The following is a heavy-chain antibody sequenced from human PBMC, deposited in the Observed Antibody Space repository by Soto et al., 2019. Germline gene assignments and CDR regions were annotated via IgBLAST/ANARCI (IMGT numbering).Heavy chain of an antibody. CDR1: GFTCTSSA. V-gene: IGHV1-58*01. Sequence: QMQLEQSGPEVKKPGTSVKVSCKASGFTCTSSAFQWVRQARGQRLEWIGWIAVGSGYTNYAQRFQDRVTLTRDMSTATTYMELSRLTSEDTAIYYCAADATAWQRMVPSDHWGQGTLVTVSS. D-gene: IGHD2-8*01. J-gene: IGHJ4*02. CDR2: IAVGSGYT. CDR3: AADATAWQRMVPSDH.